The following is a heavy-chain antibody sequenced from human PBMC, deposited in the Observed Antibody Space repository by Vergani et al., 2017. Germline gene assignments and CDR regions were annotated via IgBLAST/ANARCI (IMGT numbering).Heavy chain of an antibody. V-gene: IGHV2-5*04. CDR2: SYWNDDQ. CDR1: GFSLNTRGVS. Sequence: QITLKESGPTLVKPTQTLTLTCTFSGFSLNTRGVSVAWIRHPPGKALVWLALSYWNDDQHYSPSLYNRVTITNDTSKNQVVPTMTNMDYVDTGTYYCVYRKTECGTTGCFDPFYYYYYMDVWGKGTTVTVSS. D-gene: IGHD1-7*01. CDR3: VYRKTECGTTGCFDPFYYYYYMDV. J-gene: IGHJ6*03.